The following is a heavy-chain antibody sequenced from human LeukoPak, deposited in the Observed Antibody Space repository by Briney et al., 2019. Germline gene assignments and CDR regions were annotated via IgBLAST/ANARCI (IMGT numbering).Heavy chain of an antibody. CDR1: GFTFSSYA. CDR3: AKDPDLIIVGASEEVDY. D-gene: IGHD1-26*01. J-gene: IGHJ4*02. Sequence: GGSLRLSCAASGFTFSSYAMSWVRQAPGKGLEWVSAISGSGGSTYYADSVKGRFTISRDNSKNTLYLQMNSLRAEDTAVYYCAKDPDLIIVGASEEVDYWGQGTLVTVSP. V-gene: IGHV3-23*01. CDR2: ISGSGGST.